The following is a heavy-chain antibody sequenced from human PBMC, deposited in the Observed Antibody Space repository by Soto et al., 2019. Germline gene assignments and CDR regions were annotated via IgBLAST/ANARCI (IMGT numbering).Heavy chain of an antibody. CDR2: IYYSGST. CDR3: ERARYSPQAFCL. D-gene: IGHD2-15*01. J-gene: IGHJ3*01. Sequence: SETLSLTCTVSGGSISSGGYYWSWIRQHPGKGLEWIGYIYYSGSTYYNPSLKSRVTISVDTSKNQFSLKLSSVTAADTAVYYCERARYSPQAFCLWGQGTMVTVSS. V-gene: IGHV4-31*03. CDR1: GGSISSGGYY.